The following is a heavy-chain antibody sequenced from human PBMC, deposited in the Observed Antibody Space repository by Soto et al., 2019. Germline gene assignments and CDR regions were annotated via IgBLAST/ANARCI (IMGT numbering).Heavy chain of an antibody. V-gene: IGHV3-66*01. CDR3: ARVSQWPTVIDY. D-gene: IGHD6-19*01. CDR1: GFTVSSNY. Sequence: PGGSLRLSCAASGFTVSSNYMSWVRQAPGKGLEWVSVIDSGGSTYYAESAKGRFTISRDNSKNTLYLQMNSLRAEDTAVYYCARVSQWPTVIDYWGQGTLVTVSS. J-gene: IGHJ4*02. CDR2: IDSGGST.